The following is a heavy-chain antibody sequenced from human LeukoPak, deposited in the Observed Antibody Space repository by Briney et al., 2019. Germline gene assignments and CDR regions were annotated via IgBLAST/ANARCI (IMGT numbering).Heavy chain of an antibody. V-gene: IGHV4-4*07. CDR2: IYTSGST. D-gene: IGHD3-22*01. Sequence: PSETLSLTCTVSGVSISSYYWSWIRQPAGKGLEWIGRIYTSGSTNYNPSLKSRVTMSVNTSKNQFSLKLSSVTAADTAVYYCARDRYYYDSSGYRFFDYWGQGTLVTVSS. J-gene: IGHJ4*02. CDR3: ARDRYYYDSSGYRFFDY. CDR1: GVSISSYY.